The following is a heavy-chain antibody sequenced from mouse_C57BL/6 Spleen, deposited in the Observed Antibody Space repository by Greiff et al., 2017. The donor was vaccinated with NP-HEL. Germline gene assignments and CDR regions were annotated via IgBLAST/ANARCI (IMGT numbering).Heavy chain of an antibody. V-gene: IGHV1-61*01. Sequence: VQLQQPGAELVRPGSSVKLSCKASGYTFTSYWMDWVKQRPGQGLEWIGNIYPSDSETHYNQKFKDKATLTVDKSSSTAYMQLSSLTSEDSAVYYCARPYYGNCFAYWGQGTLVTVSA. J-gene: IGHJ3*01. CDR1: GYTFTSYW. D-gene: IGHD2-10*01. CDR3: ARPYYGNCFAY. CDR2: IYPSDSET.